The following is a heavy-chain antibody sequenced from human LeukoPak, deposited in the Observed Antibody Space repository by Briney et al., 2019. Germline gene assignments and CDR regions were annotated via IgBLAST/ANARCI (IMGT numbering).Heavy chain of an antibody. CDR1: GFTFDYYA. CDR2: IRYDGSDK. D-gene: IGHD3-16*01. V-gene: IGHV3-30*02. CDR3: AKGGISAAYTHIFEI. J-gene: IGHJ3*02. Sequence: GGSLRLSCAASGFTFDYYAMSWVRQAPGKGLEWMTFIRYDGSDKYYADSVKGRFTISRDNSRNTLYLQMNSLRAEDTAFYYCAKGGISAAYTHIFEIWGQGTIVTVSS.